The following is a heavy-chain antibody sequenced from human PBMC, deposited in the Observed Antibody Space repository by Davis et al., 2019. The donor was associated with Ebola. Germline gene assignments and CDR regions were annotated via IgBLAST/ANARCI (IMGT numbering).Heavy chain of an antibody. CDR3: ARASSWGRYYYYYYMDV. D-gene: IGHD7-27*01. CDR2: IYYSGST. V-gene: IGHV4-30-4*08. CDR1: GGSISSGDYY. J-gene: IGHJ6*03. Sequence: PSETLSLTCTVSGGSISSGDYYWSWIRQPPGKGLEWIGYIYYSGSTYYNPSLKSRVTISVDTSKNQFSLKLSSVTAADTAVYYCARASSWGRYYYYYYMDVWGKGTTVTVSS.